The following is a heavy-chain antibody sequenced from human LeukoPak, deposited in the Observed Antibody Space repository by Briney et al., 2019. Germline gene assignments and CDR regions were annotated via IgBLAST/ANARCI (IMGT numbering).Heavy chain of an antibody. J-gene: IGHJ4*02. D-gene: IGHD3-10*01. V-gene: IGHV3-64D*06. CDR2: ISSNGGST. CDR1: GFTFSSYA. Sequence: GGSLRLSCSASGFTFSSYAMHWVRQAPGKGLEYVSAISSNGGSTYYADSVKGRFTISRDNSKNTLYLQMSSLRAEDMAVYYCVKDRYYGSGTTFDYWGQGTLVTVSS. CDR3: VKDRYYGSGTTFDY.